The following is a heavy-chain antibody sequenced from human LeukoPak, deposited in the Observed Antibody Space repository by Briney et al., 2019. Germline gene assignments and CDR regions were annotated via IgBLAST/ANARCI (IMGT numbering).Heavy chain of an antibody. CDR2: ISTSGST. V-gene: IGHV4-61*02. CDR1: GGSINSGSYY. D-gene: IGHD5-12*01. CDR3: TRDSSGYDWVYDY. J-gene: IGHJ4*02. Sequence: PSETLSLTCTVSGGSINSGSYYWSWIRQPAGKGLEWIGRISTSGSTNYNPSLKSRVTMSVDTSKNQFSLMLSSVTAADTAVYYCTRDSSGYDWVYDYWGQGTLVTVSS.